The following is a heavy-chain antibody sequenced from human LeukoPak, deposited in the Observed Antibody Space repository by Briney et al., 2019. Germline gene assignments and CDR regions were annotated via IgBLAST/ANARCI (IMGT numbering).Heavy chain of an antibody. V-gene: IGHV4-59*01. CDR1: GGSISSYY. Sequence: PSETLSLTCTVSGGSISSYYWNWIRQPPGKGLEWIGYIYYSGSTNYNPSLKSRVTISVHTSKNQFSLKLSSVTAADTAVYYCARLDGDATGDWFDPWGQGTLVTVSS. J-gene: IGHJ5*02. D-gene: IGHD4-17*01. CDR2: IYYSGST. CDR3: ARLDGDATGDWFDP.